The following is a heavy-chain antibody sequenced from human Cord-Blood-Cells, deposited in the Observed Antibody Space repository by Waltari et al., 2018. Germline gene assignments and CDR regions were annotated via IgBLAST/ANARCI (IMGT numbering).Heavy chain of an antibody. J-gene: IGHJ3*02. D-gene: IGHD2-8*01. Sequence: QVQLVQSGAEVKKPGASVKVSCKASGYTFTGYYMHWVRQAPGQGLEWMGWIKPNSGCTNYEQKLQGRVTMTRETSISTAYMELSRLRSDDTAVYYCARGTELGLYAFDIWGQGTMVTVSS. CDR3: ARGTELGLYAFDI. V-gene: IGHV1-2*02. CDR1: GYTFTGYY. CDR2: IKPNSGCT.